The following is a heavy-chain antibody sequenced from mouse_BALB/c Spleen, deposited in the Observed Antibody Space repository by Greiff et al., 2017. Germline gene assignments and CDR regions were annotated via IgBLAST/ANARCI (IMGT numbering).Heavy chain of an antibody. CDR2: ISSGGSYT. CDR3: TRDQDYYGYGGYAMDY. V-gene: IGHV5-6-4*01. Sequence: EVKVVESGGGLVKPGGSLKLSCAASGFTFSSYTMSWVRQTPEKRLEWVATISSGGSYTYYPDSVKGRFTISRDNAKNTLYLQMSSLKSEATAMYYCTRDQDYYGYGGYAMDYWGQGTSVTVSS. J-gene: IGHJ4*01. CDR1: GFTFSSYT. D-gene: IGHD2-2*01.